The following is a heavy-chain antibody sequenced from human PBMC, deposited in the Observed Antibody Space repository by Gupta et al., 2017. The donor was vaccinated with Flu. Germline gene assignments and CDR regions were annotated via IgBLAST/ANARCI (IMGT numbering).Heavy chain of an antibody. Sequence: QVQLQQWGAGLLKPSETLSLTCAVYGGSFSGYYWSWIRQPPGKGLEWIGEINHSGSTNYNPSLKSRVTISVDTSKNQFSLKLSSVTAADTAVYYCANAPGGYCSSTSCYGGGGYYYYGMDVWGQGTTVTVSS. J-gene: IGHJ6*02. D-gene: IGHD2-2*01. CDR1: GGSFSGYY. V-gene: IGHV4-34*01. CDR2: INHSGST. CDR3: ANAPGGYCSSTSCYGGGGYYYYGMDV.